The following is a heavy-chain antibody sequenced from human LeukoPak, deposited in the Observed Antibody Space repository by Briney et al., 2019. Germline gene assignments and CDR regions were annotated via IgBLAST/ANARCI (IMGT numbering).Heavy chain of an antibody. Sequence: SETLSLTCTVSGGSISSSSYYWGWIRQPPGKGLEWIGSIYYSGSTYYNPSLKSRVTISVDTSKNQSSLKLSSVTAADTAVYYCARRCDGYSYYYYYYYMDVWGKGTTVTVSS. J-gene: IGHJ6*03. CDR3: ARRCDGYSYYYYYYYMDV. CDR2: IYYSGST. D-gene: IGHD5-24*01. CDR1: GGSISSSSYY. V-gene: IGHV4-39*07.